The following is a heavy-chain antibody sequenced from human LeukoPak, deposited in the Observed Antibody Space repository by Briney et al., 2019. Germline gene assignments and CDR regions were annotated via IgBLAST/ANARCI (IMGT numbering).Heavy chain of an antibody. J-gene: IGHJ4*02. V-gene: IGHV3-23*01. D-gene: IGHD5-24*01. CDR2: IGYATYTT. CDR3: AKDRGGGYLDIDY. CDR1: GFTFNNYV. Sequence: GGPLRLSCAASGFTFNNYVMGWVPEAPGKGLEGGSAIGYATYTTYYADSVRGRFTISRDNSGSMLYLQMNSLRVEDTAVYYCAKDRGGGYLDIDYWGQGTLVSVSS.